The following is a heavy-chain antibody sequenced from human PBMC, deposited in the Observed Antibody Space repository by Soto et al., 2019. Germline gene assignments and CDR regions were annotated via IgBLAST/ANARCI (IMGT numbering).Heavy chain of an antibody. CDR2: INTYNGNT. J-gene: IGHJ4*02. D-gene: IGHD2-8*01. V-gene: IGHV1-3*04. Sequence: ASVKVSCKASGYTFPSYAMHWVRQAPGQRLEWMGWINTYNGNTKYSQNFQGRVTITRDTSASTAYMELSSLRSEDTAVYYCARPGVSDYFAYWGQGAPVTVS. CDR3: ARPGVSDYFAY. CDR1: GYTFPSYA.